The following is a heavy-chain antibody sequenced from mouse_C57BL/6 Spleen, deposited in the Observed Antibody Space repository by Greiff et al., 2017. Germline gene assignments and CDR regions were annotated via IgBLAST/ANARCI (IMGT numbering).Heavy chain of an antibody. J-gene: IGHJ1*03. D-gene: IGHD2-2*01. V-gene: IGHV1-53*01. Sequence: QVQLQQPGTELVKPGASVKLSCKASGYTFTSYWMHWVKQRPGQGLEWIGNINPSNGGTNYNEKFKSKATLTVDNSSRTAYMQLSSLTSEDSAVYYCARSTTVTGTAYWYFDVWGTGTTVTVSS. CDR2: INPSNGGT. CDR3: ARSTTVTGTAYWYFDV. CDR1: GYTFTSYW.